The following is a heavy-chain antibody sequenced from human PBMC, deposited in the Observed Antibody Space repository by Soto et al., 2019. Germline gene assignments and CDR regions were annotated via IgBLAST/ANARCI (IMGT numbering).Heavy chain of an antibody. CDR2: IYPGDSDT. D-gene: IGHD2-2*01. Sequence: GESLKISCKGSGYSFTSYWIGWVRQMPGKGLEWMGIIYPGDSDTRYSPSFQGQVTISADKSISTAYLQWSSLKASDTAMYYCARQANYCSSTSCQPNEDNWFDPWGQGTLVTVSS. V-gene: IGHV5-51*01. CDR3: ARQANYCSSTSCQPNEDNWFDP. J-gene: IGHJ5*02. CDR1: GYSFTSYW.